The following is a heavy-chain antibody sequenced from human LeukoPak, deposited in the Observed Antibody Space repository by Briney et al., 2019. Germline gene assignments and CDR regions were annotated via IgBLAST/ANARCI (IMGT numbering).Heavy chain of an antibody. Sequence: GESLRLSCAASGFTFSNYVIHWVRQAPGKGLEWLAVISYDGTKKYYADTVKGRFTISRDRSQRTVDLQINTLRGADTAVYYCVRSPTYYNRDVWGKGTRLSVSS. CDR2: ISYDGTKK. CDR1: GFTFSNYV. CDR3: VRSPTYYNRDV. V-gene: IGHV3-30*03. J-gene: IGHJ6*03.